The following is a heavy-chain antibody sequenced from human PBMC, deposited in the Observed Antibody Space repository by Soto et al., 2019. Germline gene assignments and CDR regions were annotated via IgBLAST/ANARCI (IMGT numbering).Heavy chain of an antibody. CDR1: GFSLTTVAVA. J-gene: IGHJ5*02. D-gene: IGHD2-15*01. Sequence: QITLRESGPTLVKPTQTLTLTCSFSGFSLTTVAVAVAWIRQPPGRALEWVALIYGNGDKYYNPSLNNRLTITQDTSKNRVALTMTHMDPVDTATYYCTHRLNSWSGGTWHVWFDPWGQGSLVTVSS. CDR2: IYGNGDK. V-gene: IGHV2-5*01. CDR3: THRLNSWSGGTWHVWFDP.